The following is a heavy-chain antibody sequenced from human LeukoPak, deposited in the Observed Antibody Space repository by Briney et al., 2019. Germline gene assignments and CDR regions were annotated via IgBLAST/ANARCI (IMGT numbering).Heavy chain of an antibody. CDR2: IIPIFGTA. CDR1: GGTFSSYA. V-gene: IGHV1-69*13. CDR3: ARDRGWAGYTYGFYY. D-gene: IGHD5-18*01. J-gene: IGHJ4*02. Sequence: ASMKVSCKASGGTFSSYAISWVRQAPGQGLEWMGGIIPIFGTANYAQKFQGRVTITADESTSTAYMELSGLRSEDTAVYYCARDRGWAGYTYGFYYWGQGTLVTVSS.